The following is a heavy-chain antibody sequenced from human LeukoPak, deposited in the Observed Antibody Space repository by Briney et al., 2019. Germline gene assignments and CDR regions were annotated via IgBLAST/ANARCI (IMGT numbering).Heavy chain of an antibody. Sequence: QSGGSLRLSCAASGFTFSSYAMSWVRQAPGKGLEWVSSISGSGDNTNYADSVKGRFTISRDNSKNTLYLQMNSLRAEDTAVYYCAKGQISSGNLLRFDYWGQGTLVTVSS. D-gene: IGHD3-10*01. CDR3: AKGQISSGNLLRFDY. CDR1: GFTFSSYA. J-gene: IGHJ4*02. V-gene: IGHV3-23*01. CDR2: ISGSGDNT.